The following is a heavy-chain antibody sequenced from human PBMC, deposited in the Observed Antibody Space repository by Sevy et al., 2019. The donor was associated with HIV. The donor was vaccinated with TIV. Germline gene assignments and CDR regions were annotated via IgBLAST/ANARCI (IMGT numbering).Heavy chain of an antibody. CDR1: VGSIGSSSYY. D-gene: IGHD3-22*01. J-gene: IGHJ5*02. V-gene: IGHV4-39*01. Sequence: SETRSLTATFPVGSIGSSSYYGGWIRQPPGKGLEWMGRIYMSGGPYYTPSLKIGVTISVDTSKNRFSLRLSSVTAADTAVYYCARRPGGGYYDSSGGINWFDPWGQGTLVTVSS. CDR3: ARRPGGGYYDSSGGINWFDP. CDR2: IYMSGGP.